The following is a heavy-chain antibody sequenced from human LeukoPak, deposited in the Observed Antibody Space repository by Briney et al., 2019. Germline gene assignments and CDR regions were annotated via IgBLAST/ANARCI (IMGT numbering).Heavy chain of an antibody. D-gene: IGHD3-22*01. CDR2: IGGRGDST. CDR1: GFTFTTYA. CDR3: AKGSSSFFYDSSGYYDLTFDY. Sequence: GGSLTLSCSASGFTFTTYAMSWVRQAPGKGLEWVSGIGGRGDSTYYADSVKGRFTISRDNSKNTLYLQMNNLRVEDTGVFYCAKGSSSFFYDSSGYYDLTFDYWGQGTLVTVSS. J-gene: IGHJ4*02. V-gene: IGHV3-23*01.